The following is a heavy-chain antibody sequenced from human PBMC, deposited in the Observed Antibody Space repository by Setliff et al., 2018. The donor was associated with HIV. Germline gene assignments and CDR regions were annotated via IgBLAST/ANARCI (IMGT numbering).Heavy chain of an antibody. CDR3: ARDVSWRVRTYIDY. V-gene: IGHV3-7*01. D-gene: IGHD3-3*01. CDR1: GFTFSDYW. CDR2: ISQDGSEK. Sequence: GGSLRLSCAASGFTFSDYWMTWVRQAPGKGLEWVANISQDGSEKYYVDSVKGRFTISRDNAKNSLYLQMNSLRAEDTAVYYCARDVSWRVRTYIDYWGQGALVTVSS. J-gene: IGHJ4*02.